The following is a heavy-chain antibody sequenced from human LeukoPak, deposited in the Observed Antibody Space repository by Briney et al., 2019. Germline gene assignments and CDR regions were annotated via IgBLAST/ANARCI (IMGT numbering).Heavy chain of an antibody. CDR1: GGSVSSGSYY. V-gene: IGHV4-61*01. D-gene: IGHD2-15*01. CDR2: IYYSGST. CDR3: ARGVVVAATASFDL. J-gene: IGHJ5*02. Sequence: SETLSLTCTVSGGSVSSGSYYWRWTRQPPGTGLEWFGYIYYSGSTNCNPSLKSRVTISVDTSTDQFALKLSSVAAAVTAVYYCARGVVVAATASFDLWGQGTLVTVSS.